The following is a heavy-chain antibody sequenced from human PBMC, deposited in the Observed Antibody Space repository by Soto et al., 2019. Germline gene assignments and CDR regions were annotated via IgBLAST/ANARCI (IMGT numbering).Heavy chain of an antibody. CDR3: AREGSNYGPGSDY. V-gene: IGHV4-39*07. CDR1: GGSVSSSNYC. D-gene: IGHD3-10*01. J-gene: IGHJ4*02. Sequence: PSDTLSLTCTVSGGSVSSSNYCWAWIRQPPGKRLEWLGRFCDGGDTNYNPSLKNRVTISVDTSKNQFSLKLSSVTAADTAVYYCAREGSNYGPGSDYWGQGTLVTVSS. CDR2: FCDGGDT.